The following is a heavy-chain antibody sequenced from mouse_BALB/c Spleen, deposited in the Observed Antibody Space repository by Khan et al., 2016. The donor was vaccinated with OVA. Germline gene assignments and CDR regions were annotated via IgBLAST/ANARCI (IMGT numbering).Heavy chain of an antibody. Sequence: QVQLKESGPGLVAPSQSLSITCTVSGFPLSRYSLHWIRQPPGKGLEWLGMIWAGGSTDYTSALNSRLTINKDNSKSQIFLKMHSLQPDETLSYYCVRNREGGSYSFVDVWGAGTTVTVSS. CDR3: VRNREGGSYSFVDV. V-gene: IGHV2-6-4*01. CDR1: GFPLSRYS. CDR2: IWAGGST. D-gene: IGHD3-3*01. J-gene: IGHJ1*01.